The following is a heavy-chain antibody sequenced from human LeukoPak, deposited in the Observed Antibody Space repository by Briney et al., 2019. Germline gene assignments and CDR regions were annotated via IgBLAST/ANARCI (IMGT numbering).Heavy chain of an antibody. Sequence: GGSLRLSCAASGFTFSSYSMNWVRQAPGKGLEWVSYISSSSSTIYYADSVKGRFTISRDNAKNSLYLQMNSPRDEDTAVYYCARESPTGSSGRRYFDYWGQGTLVTVSS. D-gene: IGHD3-22*01. CDR1: GFTFSSYS. CDR3: ARESPTGSSGRRYFDY. CDR2: ISSSSSTI. V-gene: IGHV3-48*02. J-gene: IGHJ4*02.